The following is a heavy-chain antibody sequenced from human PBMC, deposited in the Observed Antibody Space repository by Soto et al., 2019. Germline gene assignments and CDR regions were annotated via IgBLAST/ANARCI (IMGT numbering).Heavy chain of an antibody. CDR3: ARAAYCGGDCYSSYWFDP. CDR1: GXSFTSYW. D-gene: IGHD2-21*02. J-gene: IGHJ5*02. CDR2: IYPGDSDT. Sequence: PGEPLKISCRGSGXSFTSYWIGWVRQMPGKGLEWMGIIYPGDSDTRYSPSFQGQVTISADKSISTAYLQWSSLKASDTAMYYCARAAYCGGDCYSSYWFDPWGQGTLVTVSS. V-gene: IGHV5-51*01.